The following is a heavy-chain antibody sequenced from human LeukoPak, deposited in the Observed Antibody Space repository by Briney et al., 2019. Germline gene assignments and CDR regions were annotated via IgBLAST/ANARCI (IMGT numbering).Heavy chain of an antibody. Sequence: SETLSLTCTVSGGSISSSSYYWGWIRQPPGKGLEWIGSIYYSGSTYYNPSLKSRVTISVDTSKNQFSLKLSSVTAADTAVYYCARGGGVVPPTGSEEYNWFDPWGQGTLVTVSS. D-gene: IGHD1-14*01. CDR2: IYYSGST. CDR3: ARGGGVVPPTGSEEYNWFDP. J-gene: IGHJ5*02. CDR1: GGSISSSSYY. V-gene: IGHV4-39*07.